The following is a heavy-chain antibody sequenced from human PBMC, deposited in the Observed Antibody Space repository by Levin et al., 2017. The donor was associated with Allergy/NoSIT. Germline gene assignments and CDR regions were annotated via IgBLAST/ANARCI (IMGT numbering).Heavy chain of an antibody. J-gene: IGHJ4*02. CDR2: ISRKGGST. CDR1: GFTFSSYA. CDR3: VKGKGGSYQITFDY. Sequence: GGELRLSCSASGFTFSSYAMHWVRQAPGKGLEYGEGISRKGGSTYYADSVKGRFTISRDNSKNTLYLQMSSLRAEDTAVYYCVKGKGGSYQITFDYWGQGTLVTVS. D-gene: IGHD1-26*01. V-gene: IGHV3-64D*06.